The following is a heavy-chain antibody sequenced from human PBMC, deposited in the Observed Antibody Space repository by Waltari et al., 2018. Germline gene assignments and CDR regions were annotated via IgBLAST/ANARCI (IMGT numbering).Heavy chain of an antibody. Sequence: EEHLLESGGGLAQPGGSLRLSCAAHGFNFISYAMSWVRQAPGKGLEWVSGISDSGVITKYADSVKGRFTVSRDNSKNTVFLHLNSLRAEDTAIYYCARHLYSIDYLELAKWGQGTLVTVSS. D-gene: IGHD3-22*01. CDR2: ISDSGVIT. V-gene: IGHV3-23*01. J-gene: IGHJ4*02. CDR1: GFNFISYA. CDR3: ARHLYSIDYLELAK.